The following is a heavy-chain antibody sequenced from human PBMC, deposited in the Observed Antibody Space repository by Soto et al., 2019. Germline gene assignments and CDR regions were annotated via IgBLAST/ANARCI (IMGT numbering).Heavy chain of an antibody. CDR2: ISGSGGST. V-gene: IGHV3-23*01. CDR3: AKASHILTGYYLGYFDY. CDR1: GFTFSSYA. D-gene: IGHD3-9*01. Sequence: GGSLRLSCAASGFTFSSYAMRWVRQAPGKGLEWVSAISGSGGSTYYADSVKGRFTISRDNSKNTLYLQMNSLRAEDTAVYYCAKASHILTGYYLGYFDYWGQGTLVTVSS. J-gene: IGHJ4*02.